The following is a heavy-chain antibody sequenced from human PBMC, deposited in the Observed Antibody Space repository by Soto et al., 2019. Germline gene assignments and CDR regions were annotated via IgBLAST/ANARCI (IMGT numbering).Heavy chain of an antibody. CDR3: ARVSGSGWFAAFDI. J-gene: IGHJ3*02. V-gene: IGHV3-53*01. CDR1: GFTVSSNY. CDR2: IYSGGST. D-gene: IGHD6-19*01. Sequence: GGSLRLSCAASGFTVSSNYMSWVRQAPGKGLEWVSVIYSGGSTYYADSVKGRFTISRDNSKHTLYLQMNSLRAEDTAVYYCARVSGSGWFAAFDIWGQGTMVNVSS.